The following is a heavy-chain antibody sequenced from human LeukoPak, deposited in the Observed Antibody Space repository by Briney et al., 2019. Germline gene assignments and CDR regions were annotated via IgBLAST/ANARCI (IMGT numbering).Heavy chain of an antibody. CDR2: IYYTGST. CDR3: ARRRYYDSTGYLD. J-gene: IGHJ1*01. CDR1: GGFISSSSYY. D-gene: IGHD3-22*01. Sequence: SETLSLTCTISGGFISSSSYYWGWIRQPPGKGLEWIEDIYYTGSTYYNASLKSRVSISIDTSNNHFSLKLSSVTAADTALYYCARRRYYDSTGYLDWGQGTLVTVSS. V-gene: IGHV4-39*02.